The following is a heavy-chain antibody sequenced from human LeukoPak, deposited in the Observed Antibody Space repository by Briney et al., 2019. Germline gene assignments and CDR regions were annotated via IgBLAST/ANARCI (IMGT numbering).Heavy chain of an antibody. CDR3: ARAYGDYRYYYYYMDV. V-gene: IGHV4-39*07. D-gene: IGHD4-17*01. Sequence: PSETLSLTCIVSDGSISSFSYYWGWIRQPPGKGLEWIGSIDYSGSSYYNPSLKSRVTISLDTSKNQFSLRLTSVTAADTAVYYCARAYGDYRYYYYYMDVWGKGTTVIVSS. CDR1: DGSISSFSYY. J-gene: IGHJ6*03. CDR2: IDYSGSS.